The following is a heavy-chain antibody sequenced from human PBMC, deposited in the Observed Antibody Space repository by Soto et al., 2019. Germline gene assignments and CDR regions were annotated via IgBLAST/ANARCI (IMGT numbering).Heavy chain of an antibody. CDR3: ASSYYGGNSPYYYGMDV. CDR1: GYTFNSYG. V-gene: IGHV1-18*01. J-gene: IGHJ6*02. Sequence: ASVKVSCKASGYTFNSYGISWLRQARGQGLEWIGWISLYNGDTDYAQKFQGRVTVTTDTSTSTAYMELGSLRSDDTAVYYCASSYYGGNSPYYYGMDVWGQGTTVTVSS. D-gene: IGHD2-21*02. CDR2: ISLYNGDT.